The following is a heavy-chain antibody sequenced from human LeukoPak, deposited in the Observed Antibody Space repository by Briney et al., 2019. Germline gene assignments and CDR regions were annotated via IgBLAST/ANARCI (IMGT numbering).Heavy chain of an antibody. V-gene: IGHV4-39*07. Sequence: SETLSLTCTVSGGSISSSSYYWGWIRQPPGKGLEWIGSIYYSGSTYYNPSLKSRVTISVDTSKNQFSLKLSSVTAADTAVYYCARTDSGYYGSDYWGQGTLVTVSS. J-gene: IGHJ4*02. CDR3: ARTDSGYYGSDY. D-gene: IGHD3-3*01. CDR2: IYYSGST. CDR1: GGSISSSSYY.